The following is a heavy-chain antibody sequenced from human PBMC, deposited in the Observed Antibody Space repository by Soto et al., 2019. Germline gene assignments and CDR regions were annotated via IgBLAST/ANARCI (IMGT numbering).Heavy chain of an antibody. Sequence: QLQLQESGPGLVKPSETLSLTCTVSGGSINNNYYYWGWVRQPPGKGLEWIASISRSGTTYYNPSLKSRVTKSIDTSRNQFSLTLTSVTAADTAVYYCVSQKLDVPAFFDYWSQGTLVTVSS. CDR3: VSQKLDVPAFFDY. V-gene: IGHV4-39*01. J-gene: IGHJ4*02. CDR2: ISRSGTT. CDR1: GGSINNNYYY. D-gene: IGHD3-3*02.